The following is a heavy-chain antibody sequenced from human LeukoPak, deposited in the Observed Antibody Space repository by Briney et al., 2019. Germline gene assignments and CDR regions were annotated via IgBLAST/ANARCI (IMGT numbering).Heavy chain of an antibody. J-gene: IGHJ6*03. CDR2: ISGSGGGT. CDR1: RFTFSSYW. CDR3: GTGLLAVSFVAGAVYYYYYMDV. Sequence: PGGSLRLSCAASRFTFSSYWMNWVRQAPGKGLEWVSAISGSGGGTYYADSVKGRFTISRDNSKNTLYLQMNSLRAEDTAVYYCGTGLLAVSFVAGAVYYYYYMDVWGKGTTVTVSS. D-gene: IGHD6-19*01. V-gene: IGHV3-23*01.